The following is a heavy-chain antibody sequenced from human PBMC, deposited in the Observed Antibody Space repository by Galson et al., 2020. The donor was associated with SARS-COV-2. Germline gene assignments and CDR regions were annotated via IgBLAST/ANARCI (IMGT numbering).Heavy chain of an antibody. CDR3: AKLFGSTVLFYCDY. J-gene: IGHJ4*02. D-gene: IGHD3-3*01. CDR2: ISYDGSTK. V-gene: IGHV3-30*18. Sequence: GESLKISCVASGFTFSNYGMHWVRQAPGKGLEWVAFISYDGSTKYHADSVKGRFTISRDNSKNTLDLQMNSLRAEDTAVYYCAKLFGSTVLFYCDYWGQGTLVTVSS. CDR1: GFTFSNYG.